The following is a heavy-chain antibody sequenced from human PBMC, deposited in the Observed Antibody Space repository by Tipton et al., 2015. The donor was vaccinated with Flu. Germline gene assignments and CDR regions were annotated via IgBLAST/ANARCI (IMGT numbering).Heavy chain of an antibody. CDR2: IYHSGGT. J-gene: IGHJ1*01. V-gene: IGHV4-38-2*02. D-gene: IGHD3-22*01. Sequence: TLSLTCTVSGYSISSGYYGGWIRQPPGKGLEWIGNIYHSGGTYYNPSLKGRVTISEDTSKNQFSLKLTSVTAADTAVYYCAGLRREERYYDTRGLLDWGQGTLVAVSS. CDR3: AGLRREERYYDTRGLLD. CDR1: GYSISSGYY.